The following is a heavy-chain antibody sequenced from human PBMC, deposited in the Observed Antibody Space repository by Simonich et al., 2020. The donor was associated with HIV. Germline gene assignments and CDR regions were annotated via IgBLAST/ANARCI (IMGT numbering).Heavy chain of an antibody. D-gene: IGHD6-13*01. CDR3: ARLTAGGLGEYFQH. CDR1: GGSFRGSY. J-gene: IGHJ1*01. V-gene: IGHV4-34*01. CDR2: INPRGST. Sequence: QVQLQQWGAGLLKPSETLSLTCAVYGGSFRGSYLSWIRPPPGTGLEWIGEINPRGSTNYNPSLKRRVTISVDTSKNQFSLKLSSVTAADTAVYYCARLTAGGLGEYFQHWGQGTLVTVSS.